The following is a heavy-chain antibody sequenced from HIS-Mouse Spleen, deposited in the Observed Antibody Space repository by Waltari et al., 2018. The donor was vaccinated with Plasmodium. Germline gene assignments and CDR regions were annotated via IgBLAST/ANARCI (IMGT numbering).Heavy chain of an antibody. CDR1: GGSISSYY. CDR2: IYYSGST. V-gene: IGHV4-59*08. D-gene: IGHD5-18*01. Sequence: QVQLQESGPGLVKPSETLSLTCTVSGGSISSYYWSWIRQPPGKGLEWIGYIYYSGSTNYNPSHKSRCTISVDTSKNQFSRELSSVTAADTAVYYCARLRYSYGYFDYWGQGTLVTVSS. J-gene: IGHJ4*02. CDR3: ARLRYSYGYFDY.